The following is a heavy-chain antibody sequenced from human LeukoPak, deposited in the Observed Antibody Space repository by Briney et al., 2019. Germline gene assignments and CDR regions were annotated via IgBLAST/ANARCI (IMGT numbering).Heavy chain of an antibody. D-gene: IGHD3-10*01. CDR3: ARAYRGGWFSKYYFDY. V-gene: IGHV4-34*01. CDR2: INHSGST. J-gene: IGHJ4*02. Sequence: SETLSLTCTVSGDSIRNYYWSWIRQPPGKGLEWIGEINHSGSTNYNPSLKSRVTISVDTSKNQFSLKLSSVTAADTAVYYCARAYRGGWFSKYYFDYWGQGTLVTVSS. CDR1: GDSIRNYY.